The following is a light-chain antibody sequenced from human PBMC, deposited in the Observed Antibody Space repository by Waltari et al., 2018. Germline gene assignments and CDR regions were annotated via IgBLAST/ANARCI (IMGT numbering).Light chain of an antibody. J-gene: IGLJ2*01. Sequence: QSALTQPASVSGSPGQSITIPCRGNSSDVGGYNYVSWYQQYPGKAPKLMIYDVSHRPSAVSDRFSGSKSGSTASLTISGLQAEDEADYYCSSYTSSNTVVFGGGTKLTVL. CDR1: SSDVGGYNY. CDR2: DVS. CDR3: SSYTSSNTVV. V-gene: IGLV2-14*03.